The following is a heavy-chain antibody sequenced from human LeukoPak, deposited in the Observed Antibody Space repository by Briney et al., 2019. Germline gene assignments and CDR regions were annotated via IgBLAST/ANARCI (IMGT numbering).Heavy chain of an antibody. J-gene: IGHJ4*02. CDR1: GGSFSGYY. CDR3: ARGGPLDY. V-gene: IGHV4-34*01. Sequence: SETLSLTCAVYGGSFSGYYWSWIRQPPGKGLEWIGEINHSGSTSYNPSLKSRVTISVDTSKNQFSLKLSSVTAADTAVYYCARGGPLDYWGQGTLVTVSS. CDR2: INHSGST.